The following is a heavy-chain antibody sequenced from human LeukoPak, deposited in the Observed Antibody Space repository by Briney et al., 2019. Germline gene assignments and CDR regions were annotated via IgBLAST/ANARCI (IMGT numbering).Heavy chain of an antibody. V-gene: IGHV4-30-2*01. CDR2: IYHSGST. J-gene: IGHJ4*02. Sequence: PSQTLSLTCTVSGGSISSGGYYWSWIRQPPGKGLEWIGYIYHSGSTYYNPSLKSRVTISVDRSKNQFSLKLSSVTAADTAVYYCAYGDQDTPDYWGQGTLVTVSS. D-gene: IGHD4-17*01. CDR1: GGSISSGGYY. CDR3: AYGDQDTPDY.